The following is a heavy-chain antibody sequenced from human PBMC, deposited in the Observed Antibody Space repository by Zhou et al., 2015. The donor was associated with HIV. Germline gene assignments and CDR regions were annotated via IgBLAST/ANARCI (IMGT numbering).Heavy chain of an antibody. CDR1: GFTFDDYA. CDR2: ISWNSGSI. V-gene: IGHV3-9*03. Sequence: EVQLVESGGGLVQPGRSLRLSCAASGFTFDDYAMHWVRQAPGKGLEWVSGISWNSGSIGYADSVKGRFTISRDNAKNSLYLQMNSLRAEDMALYYCARSSGPTGDAFDIWGQGTMVTVSS. J-gene: IGHJ3*02. CDR3: ARSSGPTGDAFDI. D-gene: IGHD3-22*01.